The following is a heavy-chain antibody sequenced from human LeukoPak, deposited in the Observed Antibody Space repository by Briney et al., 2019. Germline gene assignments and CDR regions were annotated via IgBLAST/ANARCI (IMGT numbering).Heavy chain of an antibody. CDR2: IYYSGST. D-gene: IGHD2-15*01. V-gene: IGHV4-39*07. J-gene: IGHJ4*02. CDR1: GGSISSSSYY. CDR3: ARFCSGGSCPDY. Sequence: SETLSLTCTVSGGSISSSSYYWGWIRQPPGKGLEWIGSIYYSGSTYYNPSLKSRVTMSVDTSKNQVSLKLSSVTAADTAVYYCARFCSGGSCPDYWGQGTLVTVSP.